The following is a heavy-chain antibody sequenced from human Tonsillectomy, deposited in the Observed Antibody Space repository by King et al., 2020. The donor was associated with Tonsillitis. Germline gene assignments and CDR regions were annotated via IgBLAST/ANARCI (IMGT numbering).Heavy chain of an antibody. CDR1: GYTFTSYD. CDR3: ARYCTSTSCYYGMDV. D-gene: IGHD2-2*01. Sequence: QLVQSGAEGKKPGASVKVSCKASGYTFTSYDINWVRRATGQGLDWMGWMNPNSSNTVYEQKIQGGVTMTRSTSINTAYMELSSLTSEDSAVYYCARYCTSTSCYYGMDVWGQGTTVTVSS. CDR2: MNPNSSNT. J-gene: IGHJ6*02. V-gene: IGHV1-8*01.